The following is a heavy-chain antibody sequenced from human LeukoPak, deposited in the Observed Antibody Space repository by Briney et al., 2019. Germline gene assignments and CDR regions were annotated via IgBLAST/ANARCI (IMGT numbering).Heavy chain of an antibody. CDR3: ARDGQQWLVRAFDY. D-gene: IGHD6-19*01. Sequence: PSETLSLTCTVSGGSISSYYWSWIRQPPGKGLEWIGYIYYSGSTNYNPSLKSRVTMSVDTSKNQFSLKLSSVTAADTAVYYCARDGQQWLVRAFDYWGQGTLVTVSS. CDR1: GGSISSYY. V-gene: IGHV4-59*12. J-gene: IGHJ4*02. CDR2: IYYSGST.